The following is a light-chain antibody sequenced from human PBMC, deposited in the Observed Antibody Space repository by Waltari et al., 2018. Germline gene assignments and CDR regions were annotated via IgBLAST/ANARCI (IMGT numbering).Light chain of an antibody. CDR2: LNSDGSH. Sequence: QLALTQSPSASASLGASVKLTCTLDSGHITNVVAWHQQHPERGPRYLMKLNSDGSHSKGDEIPDRFAGSSSGAERYLTISSVQSDDEADYYCQTGGHGTWVFGGGTKLTVL. CDR3: QTGGHGTWV. V-gene: IGLV4-69*01. J-gene: IGLJ3*02. CDR1: SGHITNV.